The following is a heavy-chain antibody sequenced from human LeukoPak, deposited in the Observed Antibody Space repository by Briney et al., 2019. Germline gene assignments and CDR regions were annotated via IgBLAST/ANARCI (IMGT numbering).Heavy chain of an antibody. CDR3: ARDTDGSLDY. D-gene: IGHD1-26*01. J-gene: IGHJ4*02. V-gene: IGHV3-9*01. CDR2: ISWNRGSI. Sequence: GGSLRLSYAASGFTFDDYAIHWVRQAPGKGLEWVSGISWNRGSIDYADSVKGRFTISRDNPKNSLYLQMNSLRADDTAIYYCARDTDGSLDYWGQGILVTVAS. CDR1: GFTFDDYA.